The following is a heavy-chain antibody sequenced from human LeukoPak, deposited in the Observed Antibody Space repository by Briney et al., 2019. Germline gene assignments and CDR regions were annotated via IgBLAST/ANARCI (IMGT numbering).Heavy chain of an antibody. V-gene: IGHV3-23*01. CDR2: ISGSGGST. D-gene: IGHD3-22*01. CDR1: GFTFSSYA. CDR3: AKDSRGYYYDSSGGRYFDY. J-gene: IGHJ4*02. Sequence: PGGSLRLFCAASGFTFSSYAMSWVRQAPGKGLEWVSAISGSGGSTYYADSVKGRFTISRDNSKNTLYLQMNSLRAEDTAVYYCAKDSRGYYYDSSGGRYFDYWGQGTLVTVSS.